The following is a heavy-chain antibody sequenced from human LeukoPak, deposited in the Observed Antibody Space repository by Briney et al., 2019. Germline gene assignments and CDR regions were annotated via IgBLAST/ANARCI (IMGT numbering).Heavy chain of an antibody. CDR3: ARGGIGYCTSTSCSFDS. Sequence: SQTLSLTCAISGDSVSTDSAAWNWIRQSPSRGLEWLGRTYYRSKGYNDYGVSVKSRITINPDTSKNQFSLQLNSVTPEDTAVYYCARGGIGYCTSTSCSFDSWGQGTLVTVSS. D-gene: IGHD2-2*01. CDR1: GDSVSTDSAA. CDR2: TYYRSKGYN. V-gene: IGHV6-1*01. J-gene: IGHJ4*02.